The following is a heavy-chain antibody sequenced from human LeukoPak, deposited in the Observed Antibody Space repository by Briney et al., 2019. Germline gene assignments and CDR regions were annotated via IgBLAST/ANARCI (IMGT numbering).Heavy chain of an antibody. Sequence: SETLSLTCTVSDDSISSYYWSWIRHPPGKGLEWIGYIYYSGSTNYNPSLKSRVTISVDTSKNQFSLTLSSVTAADTAVYYCARGVSGSYYAFVYWGEGTLVTVSS. V-gene: IGHV4-59*01. CDR1: DDSISSYY. D-gene: IGHD3-10*01. J-gene: IGHJ4*02. CDR2: IYYSGST. CDR3: ARGVSGSYYAFVY.